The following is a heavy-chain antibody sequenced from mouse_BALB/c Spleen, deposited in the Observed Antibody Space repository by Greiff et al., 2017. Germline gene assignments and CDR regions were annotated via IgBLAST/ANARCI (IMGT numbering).Heavy chain of an antibody. V-gene: IGHV14-3*02. Sequence: VQLQQSGAELVKPGASVKLSCTASGFNIKDTYMHWVKQRPEQGLEWIGRIDPANGNTKYDPKFQGKATITADTSSNTAYLQLSSLTSEDTAVYYCARCYYGSSCAMDYWGQGTSVTVSS. CDR3: ARCYYGSSCAMDY. CDR1: GFNIKDTY. J-gene: IGHJ4*01. D-gene: IGHD1-1*01. CDR2: IDPANGNT.